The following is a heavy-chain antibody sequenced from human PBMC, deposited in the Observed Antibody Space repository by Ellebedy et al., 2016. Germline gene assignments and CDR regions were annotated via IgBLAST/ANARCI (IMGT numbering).Heavy chain of an antibody. J-gene: IGHJ6*03. CDR1: GFTFSSYG. D-gene: IGHD2-2*01. Sequence: GESLKISXAASGFTFSSYGMHWVRQAPGKGLEWVAVIWYDGSNKYYADSVKGRFAISRDNSKNTLYLQMNSLRAEDTAVYYCARGRIVVVPAAPYYYYYYYMDVWGKGTTVTVSS. CDR3: ARGRIVVVPAAPYYYYYYYMDV. V-gene: IGHV3-33*01. CDR2: IWYDGSNK.